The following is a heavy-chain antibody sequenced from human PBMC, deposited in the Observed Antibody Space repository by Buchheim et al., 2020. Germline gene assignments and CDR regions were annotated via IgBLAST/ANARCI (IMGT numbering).Heavy chain of an antibody. Sequence: EVQLVESGGGLVQPGGSLRLSCAASGFAFSTYRMSWVRQAPGKGLDWVANINQDGSEKSYVDSVRGRFTISRDNSKNTLSLQMNSLRAEDTAVYYCAKSHSSDWYSFDYWGQGTL. V-gene: IGHV3-7*01. D-gene: IGHD6-19*01. CDR1: GFAFSTYR. J-gene: IGHJ4*02. CDR3: AKSHSSDWYSFDY. CDR2: INQDGSEK.